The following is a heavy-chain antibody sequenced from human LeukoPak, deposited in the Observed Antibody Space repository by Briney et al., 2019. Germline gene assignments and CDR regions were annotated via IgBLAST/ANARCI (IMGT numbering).Heavy chain of an antibody. CDR2: IWYDGSNK. CDR1: GFIFSNYG. CDR3: AKVRGTYSSGYFFDY. Sequence: GGSLGLSCAASGFIFSNYGMHWVRQAPGKGLEWVALIWYDGSNKHYADSVKGRFTISRDNAKKSLDLQMNSLRAEDTAFYYCAKVRGTYSSGYFFDYWGQGTLVTVSS. D-gene: IGHD6-19*01. J-gene: IGHJ4*02. V-gene: IGHV3-30*02.